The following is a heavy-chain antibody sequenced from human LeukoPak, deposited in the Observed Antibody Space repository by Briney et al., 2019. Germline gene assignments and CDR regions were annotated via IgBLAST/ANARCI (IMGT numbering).Heavy chain of an antibody. V-gene: IGHV3-7*01. CDR3: ATLRTTEAAFDI. D-gene: IGHD2/OR15-2a*01. CDR1: GFTFSNYW. J-gene: IGHJ3*02. CDR2: IKQDGSEK. Sequence: PGGSLRLSCAASGFTFSNYWMSWVRQAPGKGLEWVANIKQDGSEKYYADSLKGRFTISRDNAKNSLYLHMNSLRAEDTAVYYCATLRTTEAAFDIWGQGTMVTVAS.